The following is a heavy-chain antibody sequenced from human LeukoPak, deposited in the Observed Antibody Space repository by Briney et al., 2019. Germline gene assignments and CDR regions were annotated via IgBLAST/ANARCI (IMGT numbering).Heavy chain of an antibody. Sequence: ASVKVSCKASGYTFTNYGISWVRQAPGQGLEWMGWSSAYNGHTKYAQNPQGRVTMTTDTSTSTAYMEVRSLRSDDTAVYYCATQLRHVGSGYDFDYWGQGTLVTVSS. CDR1: GYTFTNYG. CDR2: SSAYNGHT. J-gene: IGHJ4*02. V-gene: IGHV1-18*01. CDR3: ATQLRHVGSGYDFDY. D-gene: IGHD5-12*01.